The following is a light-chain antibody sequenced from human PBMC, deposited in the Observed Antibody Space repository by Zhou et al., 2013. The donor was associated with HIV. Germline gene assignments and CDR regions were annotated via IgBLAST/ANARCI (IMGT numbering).Light chain of an antibody. Sequence: DIQMTQSPSSLSASVGDRVTITCRASQGIRNDLAWYQQKPGTAPKRLIYAASSLQSGVPSRFSGSGSGTEFTLTISSLQPEDFATYYCLQCASYPXTFGPGTKVISN. CDR1: QGIRND. J-gene: IGKJ3*01. CDR3: LQCASYPXT. V-gene: IGKV1-17*01. CDR2: AAS.